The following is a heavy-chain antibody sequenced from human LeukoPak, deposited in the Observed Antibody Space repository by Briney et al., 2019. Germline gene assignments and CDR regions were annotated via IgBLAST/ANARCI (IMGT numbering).Heavy chain of an antibody. D-gene: IGHD2-2*01. CDR2: IYPGDSDT. V-gene: IGHV5-51*01. CDR1: GYSFTSYW. CDR3: ARRNIVVVPAAKYYYYYYTDV. J-gene: IGHJ6*03. Sequence: GESLKISCKGSGYSFTSYWIGWVRQMPGKGLEWMGIIYPGDSDTRYSPSFQGQVTISADKSISTAYLQWSSLKASDTAMYYCARRNIVVVPAAKYYYYYYTDVWGKGTTVTVSS.